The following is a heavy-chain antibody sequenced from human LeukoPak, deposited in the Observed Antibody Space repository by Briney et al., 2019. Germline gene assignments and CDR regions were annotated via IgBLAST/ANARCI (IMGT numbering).Heavy chain of an antibody. Sequence: ASVKVSCKVSGYTLTELSMHWVRQAPGKGLEWMGGFDPEDGETFYAQKFQGRVTMTEDTSTDTAYMELSSLRSEDTAVYYCATQLGYCSGGSCYKPIWFDPWGQGTLVTVSS. J-gene: IGHJ5*02. CDR2: FDPEDGET. CDR1: GYTLTELS. V-gene: IGHV1-24*01. D-gene: IGHD2-15*01. CDR3: ATQLGYCSGGSCYKPIWFDP.